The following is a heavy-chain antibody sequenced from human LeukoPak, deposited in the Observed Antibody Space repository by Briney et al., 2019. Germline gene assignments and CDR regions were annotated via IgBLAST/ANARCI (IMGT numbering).Heavy chain of an antibody. CDR3: ARDRDFNFDY. Sequence: SGGSLRLSCAASGFTVSSNDMSWVRQAPGKGLEWVAVISHDGTFQNYADSVKGRFIISRDTSKNILYLEMNSLRAEDTALFYWARDRDFNFDYWGQGTLVTVSS. J-gene: IGHJ4*02. V-gene: IGHV3-33*08. CDR1: GFTVSSND. CDR2: ISHDGTFQ. D-gene: IGHD3-9*01.